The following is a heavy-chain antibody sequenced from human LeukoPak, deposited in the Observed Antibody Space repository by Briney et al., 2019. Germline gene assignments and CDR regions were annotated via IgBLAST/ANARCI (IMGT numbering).Heavy chain of an antibody. D-gene: IGHD1-26*01. Sequence: SETLSLTCTVSGGSISSYYWSWIRQPPGKGLEWIGYIYYSGSTNYNPSLKSRVTISVDTSKNQFSLKLSSVTAADTAVYYCARHPTSGSYYSARYYYGMDVWGQGTTVTVSS. CDR2: IYYSGST. CDR3: ARHPTSGSYYSARYYYGMDV. CDR1: GGSISSYY. J-gene: IGHJ6*02. V-gene: IGHV4-59*08.